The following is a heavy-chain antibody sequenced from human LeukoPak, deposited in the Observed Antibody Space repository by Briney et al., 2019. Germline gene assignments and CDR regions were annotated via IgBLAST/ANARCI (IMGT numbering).Heavy chain of an antibody. CDR3: ARPFYSNYGHGLDY. CDR2: ISAYNGNT. Sequence: ASVKVSCKASGYTFTSYGISWVRQAPGQGLEWMGWISAYNGNTNYAPKLQGRVTMTTDTSTSTAYMELRSLRSDDTAVYYCARPFYSNYGHGLDYWGQGTLVTVSS. D-gene: IGHD4-11*01. CDR1: GYTFTSYG. J-gene: IGHJ4*02. V-gene: IGHV1-18*01.